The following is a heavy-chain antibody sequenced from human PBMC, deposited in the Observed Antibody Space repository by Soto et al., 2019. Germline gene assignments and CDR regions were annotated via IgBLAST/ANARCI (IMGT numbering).Heavy chain of an antibody. CDR1: GFTFSNYA. D-gene: IGHD4-17*01. CDR2: ISXXGGYT. CDR3: XXXXXXXHDYGDPFDH. V-gene: IGHV3-23*01. J-gene: IGHJ4*02. Sequence: EVQLLDSGGGLVQPGGSLRLSCAASGFTFSNYAMSWVRQAPGKGLERVSVISXXGGYTDYADSVKGRFTISRDNXXXXXXXXXXXXXXXXXXXXXXXXXXXXXHDYGDPFDHWGQGTLVTVSS.